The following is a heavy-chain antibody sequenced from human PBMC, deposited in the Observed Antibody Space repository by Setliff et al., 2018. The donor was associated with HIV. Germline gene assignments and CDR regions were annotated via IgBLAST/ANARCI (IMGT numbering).Heavy chain of an antibody. V-gene: IGHV4-38-2*02. Sequence: PSETLSLTCTVSGDSISSDFYWRWIRQPPGKGLEWIGSIYHSGNTYYMPSLQSRVTISVEMSKNQFSLNLNSVTAADTAVYYCARGQGCGGGCHYAFEMWGQGTMVTVSS. J-gene: IGHJ3*02. CDR1: GDSISSDFY. CDR3: ARGQGCGGGCHYAFEM. CDR2: IYHSGNT. D-gene: IGHD2-21*02.